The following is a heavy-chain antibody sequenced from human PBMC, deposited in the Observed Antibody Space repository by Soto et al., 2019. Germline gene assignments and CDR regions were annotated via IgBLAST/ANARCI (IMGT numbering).Heavy chain of an antibody. CDR3: ARFGGYYQTIDQ. D-gene: IGHD3-22*01. V-gene: IGHV4-59*08. J-gene: IGHJ4*02. CDR1: GGSTSSYY. Sequence: PSGTLSLTCTVSGGSTSSYYGAWFGQPPGKGLEWIGYIYYSGSTTYHPSLTSQVTISVDTSKNQFTLNLTSVTAADTAVYYCARFGGYYQTIDQWGKGSLVTVSS. CDR2: IYYSGST.